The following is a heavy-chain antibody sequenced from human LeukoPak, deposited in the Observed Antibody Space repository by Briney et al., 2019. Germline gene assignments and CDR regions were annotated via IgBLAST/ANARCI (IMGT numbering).Heavy chain of an antibody. D-gene: IGHD2-21*02. CDR1: GYTFSNYN. J-gene: IGHJ4*02. V-gene: IGHV1-46*01. CDR2: IFPSGGST. Sequence: ASVKVSCKASGYTFSNYNIYWVRQAPGHGLEWMGIIFPSGGSTTYARRFQGRVTMTRDTSTSTVFMELSSLRSEDTAVYYCARVKADCGGDCYFDYWGQGTLVTVSS. CDR3: ARVKADCGGDCYFDY.